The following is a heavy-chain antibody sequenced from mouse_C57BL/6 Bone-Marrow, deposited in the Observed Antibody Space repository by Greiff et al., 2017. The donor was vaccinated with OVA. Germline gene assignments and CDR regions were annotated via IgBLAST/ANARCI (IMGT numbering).Heavy chain of an antibody. D-gene: IGHD2-2*01. Sequence: QVQLQQSGAEVVRPGASVKLSCKASGYTFTDHYINWVKQRPGQGLEWIARIYPGSGNTYYNEKFKGKATLTAEKSSNTAYMQLSSLTSEDSAVYFCARDYGYCFEYGGQGTTLTVSS. V-gene: IGHV1-76*01. CDR2: IYPGSGNT. CDR1: GYTFTDHY. CDR3: ARDYGYCFEY. J-gene: IGHJ2*01.